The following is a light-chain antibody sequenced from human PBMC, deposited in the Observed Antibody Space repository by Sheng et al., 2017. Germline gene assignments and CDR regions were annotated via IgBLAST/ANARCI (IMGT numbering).Light chain of an antibody. CDR2: AAS. CDR3: MHGSHWPPEYT. Sequence: DIQMTPSPSPLSACVRDRVTSTCRARQAIRNYLAWYQQKPGKVPKLLIYAASTLQSGVPDRFSGSGSGTDFTLKISRVEAEDVGVYYCMHGSHWPPEYTFGQGTKLEIK. V-gene: IGKV1-27*01. J-gene: IGKJ2*01. CDR1: QAIRNY.